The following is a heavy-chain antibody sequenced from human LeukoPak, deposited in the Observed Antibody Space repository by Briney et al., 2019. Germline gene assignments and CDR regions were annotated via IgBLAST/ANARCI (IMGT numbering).Heavy chain of an antibody. Sequence: RSLRLSCAASTFTFSNFGMHWVRQAPGKGLEWVSYNSRASTTIYYADSVKGRFTISRDDAKNSLYLQMSSLTDEDTAVYFCARAAGYYAPFDYWGQGALVTVST. CDR3: ARAAGYYAPFDY. CDR1: TFTFSNFG. D-gene: IGHD2-2*01. V-gene: IGHV3-48*02. CDR2: NSRASTTI. J-gene: IGHJ4*02.